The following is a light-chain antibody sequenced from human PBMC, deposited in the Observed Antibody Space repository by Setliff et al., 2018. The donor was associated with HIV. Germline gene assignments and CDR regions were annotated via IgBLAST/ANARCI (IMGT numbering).Light chain of an antibody. CDR1: NIGSKS. V-gene: IGLV3-21*03. Sequence: SYELTQPPSVSVAPGKTARITCGGTNIGSKSVHWYQQKPGQAPVLVVYGDSDRPSGIPERFSGSNSGNTATATLTISRVEVGDEADYYCQVWDSSSDPYVFGTGTKVTV. CDR3: QVWDSSSDPYV. J-gene: IGLJ1*01. CDR2: GDS.